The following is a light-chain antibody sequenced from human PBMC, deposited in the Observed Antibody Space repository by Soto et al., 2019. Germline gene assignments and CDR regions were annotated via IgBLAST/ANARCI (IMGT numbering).Light chain of an antibody. CDR3: SSYAGSNTPVV. Sequence: QSALTQPPSASGSPGQSVTISCTGTSSDVGAYKYVSWYQKHPGKAPKLMIYEVSKRPSGVPDRFSGSKSGSTASLTVSGLQAEDEADYYCSSYAGSNTPVVFGGGTKLTVL. J-gene: IGLJ2*01. CDR2: EVS. CDR1: SSDVGAYKY. V-gene: IGLV2-8*01.